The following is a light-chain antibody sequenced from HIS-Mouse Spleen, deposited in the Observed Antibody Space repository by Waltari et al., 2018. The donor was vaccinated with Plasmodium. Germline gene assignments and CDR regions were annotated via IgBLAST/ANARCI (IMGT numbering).Light chain of an antibody. J-gene: IGLJ3*02. CDR3: MIWHSSAWV. Sequence: QAVLTQPSSLSASPGASASLTCTLRSGINVGTYRIYWYQQQPGRPPQYLLRYKSDSDNQQGSGVPSRFSGSKDASANAGILLISGLQSEDEADYYCMIWHSSAWVFGGGTKLTVL. CDR1: SGINVGTYR. V-gene: IGLV5-45*03. CDR2: YKSDSDN.